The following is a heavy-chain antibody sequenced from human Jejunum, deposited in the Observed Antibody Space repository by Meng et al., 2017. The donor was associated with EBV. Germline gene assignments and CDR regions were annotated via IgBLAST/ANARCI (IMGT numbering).Heavy chain of an antibody. CDR1: GDSVTGYNY. CDR3: ARGRGYDYGDS. Sequence: QVQLQESGPGLVKPSETLSLTCRVSGDSVTGYNYWTWIRQPPGKGLEWIGNLYYAGKAIYKPSLQSRVTISVDTSKNQISLKVTSVTAADTAIYYCARGRGYDYGDSWGQGTLVTVSS. J-gene: IGHJ5*02. D-gene: IGHD5-12*01. V-gene: IGHV4-61*01. CDR2: LYYAGKA.